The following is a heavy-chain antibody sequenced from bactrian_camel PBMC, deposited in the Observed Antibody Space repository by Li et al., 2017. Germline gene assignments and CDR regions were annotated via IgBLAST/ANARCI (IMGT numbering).Heavy chain of an antibody. CDR3: AADEHDCYGGSWYVMNRFSY. V-gene: IGHV3S31*01. CDR1: GFTFTSWP. Sequence: VQLVESGGGLVQPGESITLSCTASGFTFTSWPMTWVRQATGKEIEWVSTINIPGSSTHYADSVKGRFTISRDHTDNTLYLQMNDLRPEDTGMYYCAADEHDCYGGSWYVMNRFSYRGQGTQVTVS. D-gene: IGHD3*01. CDR2: INIPGSST. J-gene: IGHJ4*01.